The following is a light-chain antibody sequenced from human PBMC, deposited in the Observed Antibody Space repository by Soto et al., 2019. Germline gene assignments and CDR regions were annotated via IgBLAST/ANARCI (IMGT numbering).Light chain of an antibody. Sequence: ALRVTDSPSSLSASTGDRVTITCRSSQGISSYLAWYQQKPRKAPKLLIYAASTLQSGVPSRFSGSGSGTDFTLTISCLQSEDFATYYCQQYYSYRRTFGQGTKVDIK. V-gene: IGKV1-8*01. CDR2: AAS. CDR1: QGISSY. CDR3: QQYYSYRRT. J-gene: IGKJ1*01.